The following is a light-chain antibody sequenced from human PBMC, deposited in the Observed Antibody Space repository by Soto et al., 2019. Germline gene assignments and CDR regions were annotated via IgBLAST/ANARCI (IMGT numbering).Light chain of an antibody. CDR1: QSVSSNY. V-gene: IGKV3-20*01. CDR2: GAS. Sequence: EIVLTQSPGTLSLSPGERATLSCRASQSVSSNYLVWYQQKPGQAPRPLIYGASTRPTGIPDRFSGSGSGPDFTLTISRREPEDFAVYYCQQYAGSSSTFGQGTKLEIK. J-gene: IGKJ2*01. CDR3: QQYAGSSST.